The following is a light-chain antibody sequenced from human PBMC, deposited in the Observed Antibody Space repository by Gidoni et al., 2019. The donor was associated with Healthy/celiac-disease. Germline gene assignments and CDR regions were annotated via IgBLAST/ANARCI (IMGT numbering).Light chain of an antibody. Sequence: DMVMTQSPLSLPVTPGEPASISCRSSQSLLHSNGYNYLDWYLQKPGQSPQLLIYLGSNRASGVPDRFSGSGSGTDFTLNISRVEAEDVGVYYCMQALQTPTFGGGTKVEIK. CDR3: MQALQTPT. CDR2: LGS. J-gene: IGKJ4*01. CDR1: QSLLHSNGYNY. V-gene: IGKV2-28*01.